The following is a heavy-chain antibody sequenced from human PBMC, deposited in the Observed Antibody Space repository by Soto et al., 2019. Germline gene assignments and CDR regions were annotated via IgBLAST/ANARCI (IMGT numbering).Heavy chain of an antibody. CDR3: ARGRGSTGYLGREHYFDY. CDR1: GFSVTNNY. D-gene: IGHD2-2*01. V-gene: IGHV3-66*01. CDR2: IDIGGNT. Sequence: EVQVVESGGGLVQPGGSLRLSCAASGFSVTNNYMSWVRQAPGKGLEWVSIIDIGGNTYYADSVKDRFTISRDNSRNTLYLHMDSLRAEDTAVSYCARGRGSTGYLGREHYFDYWGQGTLVTVSP. J-gene: IGHJ4*02.